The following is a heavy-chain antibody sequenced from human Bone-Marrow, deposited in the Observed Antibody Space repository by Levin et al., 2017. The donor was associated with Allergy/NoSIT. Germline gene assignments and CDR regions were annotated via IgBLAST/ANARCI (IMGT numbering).Heavy chain of an antibody. Sequence: NPSETLSLTCVVSGDSISSSNWWSWVRQPPGKGLEWIGEMYHGGNTNYNPSLKSRVTMSVDKSKNQFSLKLSSVTAADTGVYYCASVPLRYNWNTRDFWGQGTLVTVSS. V-gene: IGHV4-4*02. CDR3: ASVPLRYNWNTRDF. CDR1: GDSISSSNW. CDR2: MYHGGNT. D-gene: IGHD1-1*01. J-gene: IGHJ4*02.